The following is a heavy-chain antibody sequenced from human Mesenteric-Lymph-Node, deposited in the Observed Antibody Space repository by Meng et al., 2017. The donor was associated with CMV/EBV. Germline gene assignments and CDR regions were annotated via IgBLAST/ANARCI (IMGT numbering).Heavy chain of an antibody. V-gene: IGHV3-30*02. CDR3: ASHDFWSGYWFDP. J-gene: IGHJ5*02. D-gene: IGHD3-3*01. CDR2: IRYDGSNK. Sequence: GGSLRLSCAASGFTFSSYGMHWVRQAPGKGLEWVAFIRYDGSNKYYADSVKGRFTISRDNAKNSLYLQMNSLRAEDTAVYYCASHDFWSGYWFDPWGQGTLVTVSS. CDR1: GFTFSSYG.